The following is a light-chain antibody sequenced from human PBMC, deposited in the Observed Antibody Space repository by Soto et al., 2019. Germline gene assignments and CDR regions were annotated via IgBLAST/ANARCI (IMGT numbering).Light chain of an antibody. CDR2: GAS. V-gene: IGKV1-12*01. Sequence: DVQMTQSPSSVSASVGDRVTITCRASQGISKYLAWYQQKPGKAPNLLIYGASTLQSGAPSRFSGSGSGTDFTLTISSLHPEDSATYYCQQAYTFPLTFGGGTKVEIK. CDR3: QQAYTFPLT. CDR1: QGISKY. J-gene: IGKJ4*01.